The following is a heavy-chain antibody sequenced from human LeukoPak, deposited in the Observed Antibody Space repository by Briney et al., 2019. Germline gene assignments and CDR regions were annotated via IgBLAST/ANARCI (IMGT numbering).Heavy chain of an antibody. CDR1: GGSISSYY. D-gene: IGHD5-18*01. J-gene: IGHJ4*02. CDR2: IYYSGST. Sequence: SETLSLTCTVSGGSISSYYWSWIRQPPGKGLEWIGYIYYSGSTNYNPSLKSRVTISVDTSKNQFSLKLSSVTAADTAVYYCARDRGYGYYYWGQGTLVTVSS. CDR3: ARDRGYGYYY. V-gene: IGHV4-59*01.